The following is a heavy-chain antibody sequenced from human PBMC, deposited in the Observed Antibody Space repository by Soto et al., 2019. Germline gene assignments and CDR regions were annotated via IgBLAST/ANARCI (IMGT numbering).Heavy chain of an antibody. Sequence: PGGSLRLSCAASGFMFTSYGMHWVRQAPGKGLEWMALILHDGSAEYYADSVKGRFTISRDNSKNTLYLQMNSLTAEDTAVYYCARSRDGYSFYFYYGMDGWGQGTTVTVSS. CDR3: ARSRDGYSFYFYYGMDG. V-gene: IGHV3-30*03. CDR1: GFMFTSYG. D-gene: IGHD4-4*01. CDR2: ILHDGSAE. J-gene: IGHJ6*02.